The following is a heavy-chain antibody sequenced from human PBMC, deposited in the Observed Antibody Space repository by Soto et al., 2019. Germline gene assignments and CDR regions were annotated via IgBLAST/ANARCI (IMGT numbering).Heavy chain of an antibody. CDR2: ISSSSSYI. CDR3: ARAEQYYYDSSGYYYWFDP. D-gene: IGHD3-22*01. Sequence: EVQLVESGGGLVKPGGYLRLSCAASGFTFSSYSMNWVRQAPGKGLEWVSSISSSSSYIYYADSVKGRFTISRDNAKNSLYLKMNSLRAEDKAVYYCARAEQYYYDSSGYYYWFDPWGQGTLVTVSS. CDR1: GFTFSSYS. J-gene: IGHJ5*02. V-gene: IGHV3-21*01.